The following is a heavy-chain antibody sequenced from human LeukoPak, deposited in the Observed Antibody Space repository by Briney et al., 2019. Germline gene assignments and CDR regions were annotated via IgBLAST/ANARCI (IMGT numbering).Heavy chain of an antibody. V-gene: IGHV3-23*01. Sequence: GGSLRLSRAASGFILRSYAMSWVRQAPGKGLEWVSGISGSGSSTYYADSVKGRFTISRDNSKNTLYLQMNCLRAEDTAVYYCAKGVHYYESSVYYYTYYFDYWGQGTLVTVSS. J-gene: IGHJ4*02. CDR3: AKGVHYYESSVYYYTYYFDY. CDR2: ISGSGSST. CDR1: GFILRSYA. D-gene: IGHD3-22*01.